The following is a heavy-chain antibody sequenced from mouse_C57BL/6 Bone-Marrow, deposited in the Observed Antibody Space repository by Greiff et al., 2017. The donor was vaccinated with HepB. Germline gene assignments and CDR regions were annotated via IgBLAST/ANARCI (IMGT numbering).Heavy chain of an antibody. J-gene: IGHJ2*01. CDR1: GYTFTSYG. CDR3: ARTGTTVVVRYFDY. Sequence: VKLQESGAELARPGASVKLSCKASGYTFTSYGISWVKQRTGQGLEWIGEIYPRSGNTYYNEKFKGKATLTADKSSSTAYMELRSLTSEDSAVYFCARTGTTVVVRYFDYWGQGTTLTVSS. D-gene: IGHD1-1*01. V-gene: IGHV1-81*01. CDR2: IYPRSGNT.